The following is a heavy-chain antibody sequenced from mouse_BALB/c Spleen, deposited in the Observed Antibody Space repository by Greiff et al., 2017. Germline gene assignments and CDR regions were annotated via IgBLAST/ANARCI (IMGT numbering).Heavy chain of an antibody. J-gene: IGHJ4*01. CDR3: AREDYYGTHGAMVY. D-gene: IGHD1-1*01. Sequence: VKLMESGAELVRPGSSVKISCKASGYAFSSYWMNWVKQRPGQGLEWIGQIYPGDGDTNYNGKFKGKATLTADKSSSTAYMQLSSLTSEDSAVYVCAREDYYGTHGAMVYWGQGTSVTVAS. CDR2: IYPGDGDT. V-gene: IGHV1-80*01. CDR1: GYAFSSYW.